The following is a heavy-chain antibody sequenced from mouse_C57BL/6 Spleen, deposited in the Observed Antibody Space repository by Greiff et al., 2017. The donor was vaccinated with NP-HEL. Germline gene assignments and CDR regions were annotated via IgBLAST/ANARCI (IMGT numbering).Heavy chain of an antibody. D-gene: IGHD2-3*01. CDR2: ISSGGSYT. J-gene: IGHJ2*01. CDR3: ARGDDGYYVDY. Sequence: EVHLVESGGDLVKPGGSLKLSCAASGFTFSSYGMSWVRQTPDKRLEWVATISSGGSYTYYPDSVKGRFTISRDNAKNTLYLQMSSLKSEDTAMYYCARGDDGYYVDYWGQGTTLTVSS. V-gene: IGHV5-6*01. CDR1: GFTFSSYG.